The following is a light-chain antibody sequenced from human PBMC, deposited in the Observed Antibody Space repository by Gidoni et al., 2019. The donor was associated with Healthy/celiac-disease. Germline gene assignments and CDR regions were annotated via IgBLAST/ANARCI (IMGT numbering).Light chain of an antibody. CDR1: QSISSW. J-gene: IGKJ1*01. CDR3: QQYNSYSS. CDR2: KAS. Sequence: DIQMTQSPSTLSASVGDRVTITCRASQSISSWLAWYQQKPGKAPKLLIYKASSLESGVPSRFSGSGSGTEFTLTINSLQPEDFATYYCQQYNSYSSFGQGTKVEFK. V-gene: IGKV1-5*03.